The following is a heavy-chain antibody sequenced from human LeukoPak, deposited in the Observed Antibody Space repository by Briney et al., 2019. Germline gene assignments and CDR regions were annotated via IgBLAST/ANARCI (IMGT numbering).Heavy chain of an antibody. D-gene: IGHD3-10*01. J-gene: IGHJ6*04. CDR3: ARGYGSGSLPV. Sequence: ASVKVSCKVSGYTLTELSMHWVRQAPGKGLEWMGGFDPEDGETFYAQKFQGRVTMTRDMSTSTVYMELSSLRSEDTAVYYCARGYGSGSLPVRGKGTTVTVSS. V-gene: IGHV1-24*01. CDR2: FDPEDGET. CDR1: GYTLTELS.